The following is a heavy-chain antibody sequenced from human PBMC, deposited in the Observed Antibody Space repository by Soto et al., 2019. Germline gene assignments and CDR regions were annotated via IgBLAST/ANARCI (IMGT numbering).Heavy chain of an antibody. V-gene: IGHV2-5*01. CDR3: AQRRRPEGGGMYYDFWSGYLSDY. CDR2: IYWNDDK. D-gene: IGHD3-3*01. Sequence: QITFKESGTALVKPTQTLTLTCTFSGFSLSTSGVGGGWRRQPPGKALAWLAPIYWNDDKRYRPSLKSRLTIPKDTSKTQVALTKTNMDPLDTATYYCAQRRRPEGGGMYYDFWSGYLSDYGGQGTLVNVSS. CDR1: GFSLSTSGVG. J-gene: IGHJ4*02.